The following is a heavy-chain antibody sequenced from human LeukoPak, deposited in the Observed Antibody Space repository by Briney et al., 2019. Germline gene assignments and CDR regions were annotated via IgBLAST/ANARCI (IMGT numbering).Heavy chain of an antibody. CDR1: GYTFTGYY. V-gene: IGHV1-2*04. J-gene: IGHJ4*02. CDR3: VRDCGDYVLDY. Sequence: ASVKVSCRASGYTFTGYYMHWVRQAPGQGLEWMGWINPNSGGTNYAQKFQGWVTMTRDTSISTAYMELSRLRSDDTAVYYCVRDCGDYVLDYWGQGTLVTVSS. CDR2: INPNSGGT. D-gene: IGHD4-17*01.